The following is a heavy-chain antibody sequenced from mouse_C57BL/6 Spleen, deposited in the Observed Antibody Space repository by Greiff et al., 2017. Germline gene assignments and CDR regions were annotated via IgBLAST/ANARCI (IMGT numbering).Heavy chain of an antibody. D-gene: IGHD3-2*02. Sequence: EVHLVESGAELVQPGASVKLSCTASGFNIKDYYMHWVKQRTEQGLEWIGRIDPEDGETKYAPKFQGKATIKADTSSNTAYLQLSSLTSEDTAVYYCARGGTAQATDAMDYWGQGTSVSVSS. CDR3: ARGGTAQATDAMDY. CDR1: GFNIKDYY. J-gene: IGHJ4*01. CDR2: IDPEDGET. V-gene: IGHV14-2*01.